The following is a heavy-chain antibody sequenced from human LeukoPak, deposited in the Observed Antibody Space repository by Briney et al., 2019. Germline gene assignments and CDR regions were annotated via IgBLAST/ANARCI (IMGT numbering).Heavy chain of an antibody. V-gene: IGHV2-5*02. CDR2: IYWDDDK. Sequence: EPGPTLVKPTQTVTMTCTFSGLSLSTSGVGVGSIRQPPGKTLQWLALIYWDDDKRYSPSLKNRLTISKDTSKNQVVLTMTNMDPVDTATYYCAHKPMYSSGWYLFDYWGQGTLVTVSS. D-gene: IGHD6-19*01. CDR1: GLSLSTSGVG. CDR3: AHKPMYSSGWYLFDY. J-gene: IGHJ4*02.